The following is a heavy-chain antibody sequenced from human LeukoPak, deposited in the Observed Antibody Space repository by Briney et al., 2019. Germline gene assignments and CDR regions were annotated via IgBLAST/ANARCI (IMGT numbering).Heavy chain of an antibody. CDR3: ALVGYQMLYYFDF. CDR2: ISAYNGNT. J-gene: IGHJ4*02. D-gene: IGHD2-2*01. CDR1: GYTFPNYG. Sequence: ASVKVSCKASGYTFPNYGINWVRQAPGQGLEWMGWISAYNGNTNYAQKLQGRVTMTTDTSTSTAYMELRSLRSDDTAVYYCALVGYQMLYYFDFWGRGTLVTVSS. V-gene: IGHV1-18*01.